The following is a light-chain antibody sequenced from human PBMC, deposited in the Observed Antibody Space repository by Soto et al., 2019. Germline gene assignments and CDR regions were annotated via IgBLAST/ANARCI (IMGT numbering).Light chain of an antibody. CDR1: QSVVSNF. Sequence: DTVLTQSPGTLSLSPGERATLSCRASQSVVSNFLAWFQQKPGQAPRLLIYGASNRATGIPDRFSGSGSGTDFTLTISRLEPEDFAVYYCQQYGTSPRTFGQGTKVDIK. CDR3: QQYGTSPRT. V-gene: IGKV3-20*01. J-gene: IGKJ1*01. CDR2: GAS.